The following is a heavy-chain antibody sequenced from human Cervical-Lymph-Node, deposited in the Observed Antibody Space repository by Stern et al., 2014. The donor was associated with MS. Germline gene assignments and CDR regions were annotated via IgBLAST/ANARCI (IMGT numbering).Heavy chain of an antibody. CDR3: AKGDSSSPLEY. CDR2: IWYDGSNK. D-gene: IGHD6-6*01. J-gene: IGHJ4*02. V-gene: IGHV3-33*06. CDR1: GFTFSSYG. Sequence: QDQLVQSGGGVVQPGRSLRISCAASGFTFSSYGIHWVRQTPGKGLEWVAVIWYDGSNKYYADSVKGRFTISRDNSENTVYLQMNSLRPEDTAVYYCAKGDSSSPLEYWGQGTLVTVSS.